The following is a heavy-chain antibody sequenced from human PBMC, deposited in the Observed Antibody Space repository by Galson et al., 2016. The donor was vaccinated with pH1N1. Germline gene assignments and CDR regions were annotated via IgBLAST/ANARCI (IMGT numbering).Heavy chain of an antibody. CDR1: GFTFNSYV. V-gene: IGHV3-23*01. J-gene: IGHJ4*02. CDR3: VKGGRDGYNPYFDQ. D-gene: IGHD5-24*01. Sequence: SLRLSCAASGFTFNSYVMNWVRQAPGKGLEWVSTVSRPGGDTYYADSVKGRFTISRDNSKNTLYLEMTSPRADDTAVYYCVKGGRDGYNPYFDQWGQGTLVTVSS. CDR2: VSRPGGDT.